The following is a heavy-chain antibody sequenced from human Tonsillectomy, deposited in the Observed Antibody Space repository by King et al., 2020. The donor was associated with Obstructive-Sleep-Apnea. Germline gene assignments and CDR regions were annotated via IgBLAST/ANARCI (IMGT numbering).Heavy chain of an antibody. CDR2: ITESGVST. V-gene: IGHV3-23*04. CDR3: AKDGGGVPYYYDSSGYDGKYFQH. Sequence: QLVESGGGVAQPGGSLRLSCAASGFTFRSYAMSWVPKAPGKGLYGVSTITESGVSTYYAAAVKGLFTISRDNSRNMPVLQMTSLRAEDTAVYYCAKDGGGVPYYYDSSGYDGKYFQHWGQGTLVTVSS. J-gene: IGHJ1*01. CDR1: GFTFRSYA. D-gene: IGHD3-22*01.